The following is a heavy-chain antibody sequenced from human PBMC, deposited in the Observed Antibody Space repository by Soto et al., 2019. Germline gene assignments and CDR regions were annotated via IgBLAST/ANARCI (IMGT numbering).Heavy chain of an antibody. J-gene: IGHJ4*02. Sequence: DVQLVESGGDLVQPGGSLRLSCAASGFTFSSYEMNWVRQAPGKGLEWVSYIGSSGSGIYYADFVKGRFTISRDNAKKSLSLQMNSLRAEDTAVYYCARDSTDSGSLDYWGQGTLVTVSS. D-gene: IGHD1-26*01. CDR2: IGSSGSGI. CDR1: GFTFSSYE. V-gene: IGHV3-48*03. CDR3: ARDSTDSGSLDY.